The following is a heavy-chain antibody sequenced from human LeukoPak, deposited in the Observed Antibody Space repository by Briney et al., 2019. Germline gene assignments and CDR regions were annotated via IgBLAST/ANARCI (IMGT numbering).Heavy chain of an antibody. V-gene: IGHV3-30-3*01. CDR2: IPYDGYNK. CDR3: ARDHAQGIAVPDDD. Sequence: GESLRLSCAASGFTFSSYAMHWVRQASGEGLEWVALIPYDGYNKYYADSVKGRFTISRDNSKNTLYLQMNSLRAEDTALYYCARDHAQGIAVPDDDWGQGTLVTVSS. CDR1: GFTFSSYA. D-gene: IGHD6-19*01. J-gene: IGHJ4*02.